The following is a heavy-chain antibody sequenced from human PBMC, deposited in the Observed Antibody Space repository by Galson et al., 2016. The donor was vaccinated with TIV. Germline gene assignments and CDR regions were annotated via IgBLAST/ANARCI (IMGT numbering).Heavy chain of an antibody. CDR3: AKDRNTAMDTYHYYYGMDV. J-gene: IGHJ6*02. V-gene: IGHV1-69*13. CDR1: GDTFSSYP. CDR2: FIPLFGTA. D-gene: IGHD5-18*01. Sequence: SVKVSCKASGDTFSSYPFNWVRQAPGQGLGWVGGFIPLFGTANYAQKFQGRVTISADESTSTLYMEVRSLRSEDTAEYYCAKDRNTAMDTYHYYYGMDVWGQGTTVIVSS.